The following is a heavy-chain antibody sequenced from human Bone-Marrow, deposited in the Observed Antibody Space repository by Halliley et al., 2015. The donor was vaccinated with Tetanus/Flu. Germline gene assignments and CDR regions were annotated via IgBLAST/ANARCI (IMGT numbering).Heavy chain of an antibody. CDR3: ARSPSSYSSGWYGY. CDR2: IYSGGST. V-gene: IGHV3-66*01. Sequence: WVSVIYSGGSTYYADSVKGRFTISRDNSKNTLYLQMNSLRAEDTAVYYCARSPSSYSSGWYGYWGQGTLVTVSS. J-gene: IGHJ4*02. D-gene: IGHD6-19*01.